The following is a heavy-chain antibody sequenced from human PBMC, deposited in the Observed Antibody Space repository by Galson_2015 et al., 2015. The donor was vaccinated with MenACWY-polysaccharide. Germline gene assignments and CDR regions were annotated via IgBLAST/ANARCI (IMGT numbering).Heavy chain of an antibody. J-gene: IGHJ4*02. CDR1: GFTVSSNY. CDR3: ARDDRAVAGVDY. Sequence: SLRLSCAASGFTVSSNYMTWVRQAPGKGLEWVSFIYSGGSTYYADYAKGRFSISRDNSKNMLYLQMSSLRAEDTAVYYCARDDRAVAGVDYWGQGTLVTVSS. CDR2: IYSGGST. D-gene: IGHD6-19*01. V-gene: IGHV3-66*01.